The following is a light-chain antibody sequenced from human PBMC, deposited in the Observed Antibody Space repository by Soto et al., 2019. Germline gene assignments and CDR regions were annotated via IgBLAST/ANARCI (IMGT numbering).Light chain of an antibody. CDR1: ESVGRY. CDR3: QQRHMWTIT. Sequence: ILLTQSPATRSLSPGERATLSCRASESVGRYVAWYQHKPGQGPRLLIYDTSDRATGVPARFRGSGSGTDGTITISSLETEDAAVYYCQQRHMWTITFGQGTRLEIK. CDR2: DTS. J-gene: IGKJ5*01. V-gene: IGKV3-11*01.